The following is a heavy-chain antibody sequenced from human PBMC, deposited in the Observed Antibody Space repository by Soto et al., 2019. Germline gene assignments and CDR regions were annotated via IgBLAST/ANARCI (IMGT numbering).Heavy chain of an antibody. CDR1: GASISNGYYT. Sequence: QVQLQESGPGLVEPSQTLSLTCTVSGASISNGYYTWSWIRQPPGKDLEWIGHIYNSVNTSSNPSLKSRVTXSXYTSKNQFSLKLSSVTAADTAVYYCARGPSGDKVDYWGQGTLVTVSS. CDR2: IYNSVNT. D-gene: IGHD3-10*01. V-gene: IGHV4-30-4*01. CDR3: ARGPSGDKVDY. J-gene: IGHJ4*02.